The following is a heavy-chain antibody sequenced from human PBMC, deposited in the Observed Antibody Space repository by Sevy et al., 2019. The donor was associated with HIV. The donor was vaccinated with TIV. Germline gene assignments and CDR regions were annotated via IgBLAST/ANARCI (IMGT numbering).Heavy chain of an antibody. CDR3: ARDRHDYSNSYFDY. J-gene: IGHJ4*02. Sequence: GGSLRLSCAASGFTFSDYYMSWIRQAPGKGLEWVSYMSSGTSYTNYADSVKGRFTISRDNAKNSLYLQMNGLRAEDTAVYYCARDRHDYSNSYFDYWGQGTLVTVSS. D-gene: IGHD4-4*01. CDR1: GFTFSDYY. CDR2: MSSGTSYT. V-gene: IGHV3-11*06.